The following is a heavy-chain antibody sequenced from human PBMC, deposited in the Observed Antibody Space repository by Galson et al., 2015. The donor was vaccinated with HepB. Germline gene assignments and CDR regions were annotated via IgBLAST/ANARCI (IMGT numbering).Heavy chain of an antibody. Sequence: SVKVSCKASGYTFTDYVVNWVRQAPGQGLEWMGWMNAHTGKTSYAPAFAGRFVFSLDPSVTTAYLQISSLETDDTAVYYCARSPLRFLDWLPYYDYYYMDVWGEGTTVTVSS. V-gene: IGHV7-4-1*02. J-gene: IGHJ6*03. CDR3: ARSPLRFLDWLPYYDYYYMDV. CDR1: GYTFTDYV. CDR2: MNAHTGKT. D-gene: IGHD3-3*01.